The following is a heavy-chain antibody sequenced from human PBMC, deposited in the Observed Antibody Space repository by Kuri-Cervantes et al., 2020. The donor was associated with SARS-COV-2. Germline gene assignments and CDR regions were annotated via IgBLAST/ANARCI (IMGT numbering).Heavy chain of an antibody. V-gene: IGHV3-23*01. CDR2: ISGSGGST. Sequence: GGSLRLSCAASGFTFSSYWMSWVRQAPGKGLEWVSAISGSGGSTYYADSVKGRFTISRDNSKNTLYLQMNSLRAEDTAVYYCARGTEYYYDSSGLHVWGQGTTVTVSS. CDR1: GFTFSSYW. CDR3: ARGTEYYYDSSGLHV. J-gene: IGHJ6*02. D-gene: IGHD3-22*01.